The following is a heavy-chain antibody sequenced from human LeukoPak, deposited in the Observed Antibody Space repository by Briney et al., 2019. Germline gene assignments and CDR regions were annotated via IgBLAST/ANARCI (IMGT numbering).Heavy chain of an antibody. Sequence: ASVKVSCKASGYTFSSYYMHWVRQAPGQGLEWMGIINPSGGNTSYAQKFQARVTMTRDMSTTTVYMELSSLRSEDTAMYYCARAQWLRLPRFDYWGQGTLVTVSS. J-gene: IGHJ4*02. CDR2: INPSGGNT. V-gene: IGHV1-46*01. CDR1: GYTFSSYY. CDR3: ARAQWLRLPRFDY. D-gene: IGHD5-12*01.